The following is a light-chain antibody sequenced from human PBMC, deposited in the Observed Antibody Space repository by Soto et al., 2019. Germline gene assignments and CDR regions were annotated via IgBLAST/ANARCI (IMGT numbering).Light chain of an antibody. CDR3: CSYAGSSTPV. Sequence: QSALTQPASVSGSPGQSITISCTGTSSDVGSYNLVSWYQQHPGKAPKLMIYEGSKRPSGVSNRFSGSKSGNTASLTISGLQAEDEAYYYCCSYAGSSTPVFGGGTKLTVL. V-gene: IGLV2-23*01. CDR1: SSDVGSYNL. J-gene: IGLJ2*01. CDR2: EGS.